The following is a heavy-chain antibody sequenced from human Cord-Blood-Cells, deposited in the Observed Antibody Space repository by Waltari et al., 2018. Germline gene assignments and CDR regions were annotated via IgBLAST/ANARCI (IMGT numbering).Heavy chain of an antibody. CDR3: ARRPYSGYDDY. CDR2: INHSGST. CDR1: GGSFSGYY. V-gene: IGHV4-34*01. Sequence: QVQLQQWGAGLLQPSETLSLTCAVHGGSFSGYYWSWIRQPPGKGLEWIGEINHSGSTNYNPSHKSRVTISVDTSKNQFSLKLSSVTAADTAVYYCARRPYSGYDDYWGQGTLVTVSS. D-gene: IGHD5-12*01. J-gene: IGHJ4*02.